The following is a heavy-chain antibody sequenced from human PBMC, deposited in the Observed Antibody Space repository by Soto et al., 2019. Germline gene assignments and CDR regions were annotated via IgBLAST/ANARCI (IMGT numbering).Heavy chain of an antibody. Sequence: SETLSLTCAVYGGSFSGYYWSWIRQPPGKGLEWIGEINHSGSTNYNPSLKSRVTISVDTSKNQFSLKLSSVTAADTAVYYCARVPDYDYVWGSYRYSYYFDYWGQGTLVTVSS. V-gene: IGHV4-34*01. CDR1: GGSFSGYY. CDR3: ARVPDYDYVWGSYRYSYYFDY. D-gene: IGHD3-16*02. J-gene: IGHJ4*02. CDR2: INHSGST.